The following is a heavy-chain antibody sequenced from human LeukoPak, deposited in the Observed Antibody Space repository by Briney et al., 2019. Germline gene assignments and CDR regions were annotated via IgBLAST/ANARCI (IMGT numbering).Heavy chain of an antibody. CDR1: DFLFSTYW. D-gene: IGHD6-13*01. J-gene: IGHJ4*02. Sequence: GGSLRLSCAASDFLFSTYWMNWVRQAPGKGLEWVASIKQDGSEKFYVDSVKGRFTISRDNAKNSLYLQMNSLRAEDTAVYYCATYSSDWYGPDQEYWGQGTLVTVSS. V-gene: IGHV3-7*01. CDR2: IKQDGSEK. CDR3: ATYSSDWYGPDQEY.